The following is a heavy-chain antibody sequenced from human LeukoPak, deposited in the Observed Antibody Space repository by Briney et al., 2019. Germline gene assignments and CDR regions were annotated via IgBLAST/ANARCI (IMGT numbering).Heavy chain of an antibody. Sequence: ASVKVSCKASGYTSTSYGISWVRQAPGQGLEWMGWISAYNGNTNYAQKLQGRVTLTTDTSTNTAYMELRSLRSDDTAMYYCAMTVEMATIQTGYWGQGTLVTVSS. CDR3: AMTVEMATIQTGY. J-gene: IGHJ4*02. V-gene: IGHV1-18*01. CDR1: GYTSTSYG. D-gene: IGHD5-24*01. CDR2: ISAYNGNT.